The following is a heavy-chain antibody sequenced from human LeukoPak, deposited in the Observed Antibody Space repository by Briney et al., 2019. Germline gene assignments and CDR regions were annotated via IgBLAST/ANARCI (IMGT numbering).Heavy chain of an antibody. CDR2: ISYDGNEK. J-gene: IGHJ4*02. CDR1: GFTSNSYG. CDR3: AKDRWPVLSTKSKGWSPLDS. D-gene: IGHD6-19*01. V-gene: IGHV3-30*18. Sequence: GGAQSPSYASSGFTSNSYGINWGRPAPGKGQEWGTLISYDGNEKYYVDTVKGRFTISRDNSKRTVYLQMNGLRPENTALYDCAKDRWPVLSTKSKGWSPLDSWGQGTLVIVSS.